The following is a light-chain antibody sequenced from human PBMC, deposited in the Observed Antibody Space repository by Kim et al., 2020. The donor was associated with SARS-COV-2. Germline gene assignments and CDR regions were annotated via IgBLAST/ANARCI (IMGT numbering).Light chain of an antibody. Sequence: LGARATINCKSSQSVVSSSNNKHYLSWYQQKPGQPPKLLIYWASTRESGVPDRFSGSGSGTDFTLTISSLQAEDVAVYYCQYYWTFGQGTKVDIK. CDR3: QYYWT. CDR1: QSVVSSSNNKHY. J-gene: IGKJ1*01. V-gene: IGKV4-1*01. CDR2: WAS.